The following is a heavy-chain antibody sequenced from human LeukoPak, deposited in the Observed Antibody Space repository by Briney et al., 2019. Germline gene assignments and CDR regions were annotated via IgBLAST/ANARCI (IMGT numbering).Heavy chain of an antibody. J-gene: IGHJ5*02. CDR1: GFDLNTYE. CDR3: ARGDPHADL. Sequence: TGGSLRLSCAASGFDLNTYEMNWVRQAPGKGLEWIADITISGHTKNYADSVKGRFTISRDNAGTSLYLQMSSLTVEDTGVYYCARGDPHADLWDQGTLVTVSS. V-gene: IGHV3-48*03. CDR2: ITISGHTK.